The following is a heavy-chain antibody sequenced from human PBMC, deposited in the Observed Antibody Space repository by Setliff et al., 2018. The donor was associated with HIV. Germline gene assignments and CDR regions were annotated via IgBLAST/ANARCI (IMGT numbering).Heavy chain of an antibody. Sequence: SGPTLVNPTQTLTLTCTFSGFSLNSPGGGVGWVRQPPGKALEWLALLYWDNDERYNPSLKDRLTITKDTSKNQVVLTMTNMDPVDTATYYCAHSTTAAASRGDYYFDYWGQGTLVTVSS. CDR3: AHSTTAAASRGDYYFDY. D-gene: IGHD6-13*01. V-gene: IGHV2-5*02. J-gene: IGHJ4*02. CDR1: GFSLNSPGGG. CDR2: LYWDNDE.